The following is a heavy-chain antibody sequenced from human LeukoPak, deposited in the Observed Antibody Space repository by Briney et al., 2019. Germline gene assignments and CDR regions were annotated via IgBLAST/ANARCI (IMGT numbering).Heavy chain of an antibody. J-gene: IGHJ4*02. CDR1: GYNFSNYY. CDR2: IYPGGSDI. V-gene: IGHV5-51*01. CDR3: ASRTGSYYPFDS. Sequence: GESLQISCKGSGYNFSNYYIDWVRQLPGKGLEWMGVIYPGGSDIRYSPSFQGQVTISADKSIDTAYLQWSSLKASDSAMYYCASRTGSYYPFDSWGQGTLVTVSS. D-gene: IGHD1-26*01.